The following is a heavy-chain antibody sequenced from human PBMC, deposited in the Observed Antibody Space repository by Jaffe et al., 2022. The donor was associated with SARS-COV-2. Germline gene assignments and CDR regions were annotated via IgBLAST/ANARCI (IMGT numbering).Heavy chain of an antibody. V-gene: IGHV3-23*01. CDR2: ICSNGGCS. CDR1: GFTFSTYA. Sequence: EVQLLESGGGLVQPGGSLRLSCVASGFTFSTYAMNWVRQAPGKGLEWVSAICSNGGCSYYGDSVKGRFTVSRDNSRNTLFLQMNSLRAEDTGVYFCAIIGPNSETYYWGQGTLVTVSS. CDR3: AIIGPNSETYY. J-gene: IGHJ4*02. D-gene: IGHD7-27*01.